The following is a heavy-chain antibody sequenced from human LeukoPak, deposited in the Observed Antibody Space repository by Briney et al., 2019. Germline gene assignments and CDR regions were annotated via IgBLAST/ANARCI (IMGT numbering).Heavy chain of an antibody. CDR3: ARHEGSSSYVWGFDY. Sequence: GGSLRLSCAASGFTFSSYWMHWVRQVPGKGLVWVSRTVSDGSDTIYADSVKGRFTISRDNAKNTLYLQMNSLRAEDTAVYYCARHEGSSSYVWGFDYWGQGTLVTVSS. D-gene: IGHD6-6*01. V-gene: IGHV3-74*01. CDR1: GFTFSSYW. CDR2: TVSDGSDT. J-gene: IGHJ4*02.